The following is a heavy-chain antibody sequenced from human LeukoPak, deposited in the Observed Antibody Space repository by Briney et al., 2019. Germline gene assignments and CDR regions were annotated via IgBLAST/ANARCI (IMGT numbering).Heavy chain of an antibody. J-gene: IGHJ4*02. CDR2: IYHSGST. D-gene: IGHD6-19*01. V-gene: IGHV4-38-2*02. CDR3: ARDEAVAGFDY. Sequence: SETLSLTCTVSGYSISSGYYWGWIRQPPGKGLEWIGSIYHSGSTYYNPSLKSRVTISVDTSKNQFSLKLSSVTAADTAVYYCARDEAVAGFDYWGQGTLVTVSS. CDR1: GYSISSGYY.